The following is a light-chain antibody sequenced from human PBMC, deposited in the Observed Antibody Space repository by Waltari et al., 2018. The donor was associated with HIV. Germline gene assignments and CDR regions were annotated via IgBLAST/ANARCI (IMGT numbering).Light chain of an antibody. V-gene: IGLV1-47*01. CDR2: RNN. J-gene: IGLJ1*01. CDR3: AAWDDSLSGYV. Sequence: QSVLTQPPSASGTPGQRVTISCSGRSSNIGSNYGYWYQQLPGTAPKLLINRNNQRPSGVPDRFSGSKSGTSASLAISGLRSEDEADYYCAAWDDSLSGYVFGTGTKVTVL. CDR1: SSNIGSNY.